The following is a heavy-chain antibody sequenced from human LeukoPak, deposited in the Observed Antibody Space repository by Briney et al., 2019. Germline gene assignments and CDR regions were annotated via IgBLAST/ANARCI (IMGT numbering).Heavy chain of an antibody. J-gene: IGHJ6*02. CDR1: GYRFSDYY. Sequence: ASVKVSCKTSGYRFSDYYMHWVRQAPGQGLEWMGWVNSNSGGTHYAQKFEGRVTMTRDTSISTAYMELSRLRSDDTAVYYCARGEPRGIAAAPFYYGMDVWGQGTTVTVSS. V-gene: IGHV1-2*02. CDR2: VNSNSGGT. D-gene: IGHD6-13*01. CDR3: ARGEPRGIAAAPFYYGMDV.